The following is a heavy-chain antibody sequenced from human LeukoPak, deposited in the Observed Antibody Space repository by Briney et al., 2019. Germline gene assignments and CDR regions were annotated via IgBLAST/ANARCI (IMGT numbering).Heavy chain of an antibody. D-gene: IGHD6-19*01. J-gene: IGHJ5*02. CDR1: GGSISSYY. Sequence: SETLSLTCTVAGGSISSYYWSWIRQPPGKGLEWIGYIYYSGSTNYNPSLKSRVTISVDTSKNQFSLKLSSVTAADTAVYYCARHGYSSGSLAWFNPWGQGTQVTVSS. V-gene: IGHV4-59*01. CDR2: IYYSGST. CDR3: ARHGYSSGSLAWFNP.